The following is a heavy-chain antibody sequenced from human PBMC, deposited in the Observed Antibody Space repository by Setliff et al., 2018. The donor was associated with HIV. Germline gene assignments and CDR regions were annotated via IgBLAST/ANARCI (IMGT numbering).Heavy chain of an antibody. J-gene: IGHJ6*03. V-gene: IGHV3-48*04. CDR3: ARDQSSSWFGFMDV. Sequence: GGSLRLSCAASGFTFSSYCMNWVRQAPGKGLEWLSYIDRSSSTIYYADSVKGRFTISRDSAKNPLYLQMNSLRAEDTALYYCARDQSSSWFGFMDVWGKGTTVTVSS. CDR2: IDRSSSTI. CDR1: GFTFSSYC. D-gene: IGHD6-13*01.